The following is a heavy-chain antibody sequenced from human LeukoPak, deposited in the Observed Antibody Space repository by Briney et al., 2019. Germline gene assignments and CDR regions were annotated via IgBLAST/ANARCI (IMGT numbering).Heavy chain of an antibody. Sequence: GASVKVSCKASGGTFSSYTISWVRQAPGQGLEWMGGIIPIFGTANYVQKFQGGVTLTADESPSTASTWLSSLRSEDTAVYYCASAPGRYYDILTGWYYYYYMDVWGKGTTVTVSS. V-gene: IGHV1-69*13. J-gene: IGHJ6*03. D-gene: IGHD3-9*01. CDR3: ASAPGRYYDILTGWYYYYYMDV. CDR2: IIPIFGTA. CDR1: GGTFSSYT.